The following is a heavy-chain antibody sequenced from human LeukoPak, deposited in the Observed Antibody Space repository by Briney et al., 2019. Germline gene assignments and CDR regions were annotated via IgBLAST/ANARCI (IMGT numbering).Heavy chain of an antibody. CDR1: GGSISSYY. J-gene: IGHJ4*02. D-gene: IGHD3-3*01. V-gene: IGHV4-59*01. Sequence: SETLSLTCTVSGGSISSYYWSWIRQPPGKGLEWIGYIYYSGSTNYNPSLKSRVTISVDTSKNQFSLKLSSVTAADTAVYYCARHLTHYDFWSGYYSPYPTSADYWGQGTLVTVSS. CDR3: ARHLTHYDFWSGYYSPYPTSADY. CDR2: IYYSGST.